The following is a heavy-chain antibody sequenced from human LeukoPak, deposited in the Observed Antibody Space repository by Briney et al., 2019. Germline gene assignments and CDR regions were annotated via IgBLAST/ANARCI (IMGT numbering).Heavy chain of an antibody. J-gene: IGHJ4*02. Sequence: PSETLSLTCTVSGGSISSYYWSWIRQPPGKGLEWIAYMDYSGSADYNPSLKSRVTMSLDTHNNQFSLRLSSVTAADTAEYYCARAAGYCRTTICLFDYWGQGTLVTVSS. CDR3: ARAAGYCRTTICLFDY. D-gene: IGHD2-2*01. V-gene: IGHV4-59*01. CDR2: MDYSGSA. CDR1: GGSISSYY.